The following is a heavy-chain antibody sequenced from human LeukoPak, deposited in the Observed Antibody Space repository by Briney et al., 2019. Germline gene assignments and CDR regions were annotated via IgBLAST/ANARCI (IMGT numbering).Heavy chain of an antibody. CDR3: ARASTYYYDSSGYYLNWFDP. CDR2: INHSGST. J-gene: IGHJ5*02. Sequence: NPSETLSLTCAVYGGSFSGYYWSWIRQPPGKGLEWIGEINHSGSTNYNPSLKSRVTISVDTSKNQFSLKLSSVTAADTAVYYCARASTYYYDSSGYYLNWFDPWGQGTLVTVSS. V-gene: IGHV4-34*01. CDR1: GGSFSGYY. D-gene: IGHD3-22*01.